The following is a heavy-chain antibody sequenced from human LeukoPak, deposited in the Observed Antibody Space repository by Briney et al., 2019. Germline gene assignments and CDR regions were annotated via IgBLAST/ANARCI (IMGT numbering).Heavy chain of an antibody. Sequence: SVKVSCKASGGTFSSYAISWVRQAPGQGLEWMGRIIPILGIANYAQKFQGRVTITADKSTSTAYMELSSLRSEDTAVYYCASQGGQLGDAFDIWGQGTMVTVSS. CDR3: ASQGGQLGDAFDI. D-gene: IGHD3-16*01. CDR1: GGTFSSYA. CDR2: IIPILGIA. V-gene: IGHV1-69*04. J-gene: IGHJ3*02.